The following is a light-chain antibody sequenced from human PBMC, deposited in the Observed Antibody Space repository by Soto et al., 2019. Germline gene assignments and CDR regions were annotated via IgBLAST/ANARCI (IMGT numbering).Light chain of an antibody. CDR2: ATS. J-gene: IGKJ4*01. CDR1: QGIAPY. CDR3: EKYNSAPLT. V-gene: IGKV1-27*01. Sequence: DVQMTQSPSSLSAFVGDRVTITCRASQGIAPYLAWFQQKPGKVPKLLIYATSTLQSGVLSRFSGSGSGTDFTLTINSLQTEDVGTYYCEKYNSAPLTFGGGTKVEIK.